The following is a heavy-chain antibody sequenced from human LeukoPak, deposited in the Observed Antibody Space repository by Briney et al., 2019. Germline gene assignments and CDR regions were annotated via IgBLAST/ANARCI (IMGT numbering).Heavy chain of an antibody. CDR3: ANGYSYVRTY. J-gene: IGHJ4*02. Sequence: GGSLRLSCTTSGFTFSDYYMSWIRQAPGKGLEWLSYMSSSGSIIWYADSVKGRFTISRDNAKNSLYLQMNSLRAEDTAVYYCANGYSYVRTYWGQGTRVTVSS. CDR2: MSSSGSII. CDR1: GFTFSDYY. D-gene: IGHD5-18*01. V-gene: IGHV3-11*01.